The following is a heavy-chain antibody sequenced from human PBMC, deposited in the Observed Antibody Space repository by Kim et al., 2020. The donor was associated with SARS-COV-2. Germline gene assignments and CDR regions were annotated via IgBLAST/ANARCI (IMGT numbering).Heavy chain of an antibody. D-gene: IGHD2-2*02. J-gene: IGHJ6*02. CDR1: GFTFSSYW. V-gene: IGHV3-74*01. CDR3: ARDHPIVVVPAAINGMDV. Sequence: GGSLRLSCAASGFTFSSYWMHWVRQAPGKGLVWVSRINSDGSSTSYADSVKGRFTISRDNAKNTLYLQMNSLRAEDTAVYYCARDHPIVVVPAAINGMDVWGQGTTVTVSS. CDR2: INSDGSST.